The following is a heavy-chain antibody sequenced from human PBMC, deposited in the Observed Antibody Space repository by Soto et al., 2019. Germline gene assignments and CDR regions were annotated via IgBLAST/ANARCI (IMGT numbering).Heavy chain of an antibody. V-gene: IGHV1-18*01. CDR3: ARGPDPTYFDY. CDR1: GYTFTNYG. CDR2: INVYNGKT. J-gene: IGHJ4*02. Sequence: QVQLVQSGGEVAKPGASVKVSCKASGYTFTNYGINWVRQAPGLGLEWMGWINVYNGKTNYAQKFQARVTMTTDTSTISSYMELRSLRSDDTAVYYCARGPDPTYFDYWGQGTLVSVSS.